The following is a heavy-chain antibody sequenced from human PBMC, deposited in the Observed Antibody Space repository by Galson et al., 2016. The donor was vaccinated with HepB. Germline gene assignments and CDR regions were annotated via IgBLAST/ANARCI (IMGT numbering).Heavy chain of an antibody. CDR2: INPSGDSA. Sequence: SVKVSCKASGYPFTDYYLHWVRQAPGQGLEWMGIINPSGDSASSAQKFQGRLTLTRDTSTSTVYMELSSLRSDDTAVYYCARMGMGLVKNPIRPLDYWGQGTQVTVSS. D-gene: IGHD3/OR15-3a*01. J-gene: IGHJ4*02. V-gene: IGHV1-46*01. CDR1: GYPFTDYY. CDR3: ARMGMGLVKNPIRPLDY.